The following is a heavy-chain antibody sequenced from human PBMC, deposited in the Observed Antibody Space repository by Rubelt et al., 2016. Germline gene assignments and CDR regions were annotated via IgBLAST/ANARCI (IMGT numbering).Heavy chain of an antibody. V-gene: IGHV3-7*01. D-gene: IGHD3-3*01. J-gene: IGHJ4*02. Sequence: EVQLVESGGGFVQPGGSLRLSCAASGFTFYNYWMTWVRQAPGKGLEWVANIMHDDSQRHYVASVKGRFTISRDNAKNSLYLQMNSLRAEDTAVYFCATFWSGYIDYWGRGTLVTVSS. CDR1: GFTFYNYW. CDR2: IMHDDSQR. CDR3: ATFWSGYIDY.